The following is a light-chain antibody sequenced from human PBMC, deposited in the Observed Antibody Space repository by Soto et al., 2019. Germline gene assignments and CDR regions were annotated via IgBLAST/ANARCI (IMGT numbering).Light chain of an antibody. V-gene: IGKV3-15*01. CDR2: GTS. J-gene: IGKJ1*01. CDR3: HQYNHWLTWT. Sequence: ERVLTQSPATLSVSPGERATLSCRATQSVTSNLAWYQYKPGQAPRLLIYGTSTRATGIPAGFSGSGSGTEFTLTISSLQSEDFAVYYCHQYNHWLTWTFGQGTKVDIK. CDR1: QSVTSN.